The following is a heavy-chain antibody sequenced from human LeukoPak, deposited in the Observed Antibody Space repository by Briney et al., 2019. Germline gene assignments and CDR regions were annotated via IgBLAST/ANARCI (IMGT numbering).Heavy chain of an antibody. Sequence: SVKVSCKASGGTFSSYAISWVRQAPGQGLEWMGGIIPILGTANYAQKFQGRVTITADESTSTAYMELSSLRSEDTAVYYCAREAMYSSSPFSDYYYYYGMDVWGQGTTVTVSS. CDR2: IIPILGTA. CDR1: GGTFSSYA. D-gene: IGHD6-13*01. V-gene: IGHV1-69*01. J-gene: IGHJ6*02. CDR3: AREAMYSSSPFSDYYYYYGMDV.